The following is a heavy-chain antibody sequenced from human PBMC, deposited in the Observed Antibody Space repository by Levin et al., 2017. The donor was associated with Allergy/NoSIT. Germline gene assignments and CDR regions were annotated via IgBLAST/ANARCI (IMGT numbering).Heavy chain of an antibody. J-gene: IGHJ1*01. CDR3: AGDPLRMCDSGGYLRH. D-gene: IGHD4-17*01. V-gene: IGHV3-30*04. Sequence: GGSLRLSCAASGFTFRSYSMHWVRQAPGKGLDWVAVISYDGSFKAYEDSVQGRFTISRDNSKNTLYLQMSSLRLEDTAVYYCAGDPLRMCDSGGYLRHWGQGTLVTVSS. CDR1: GFTFRSYS. CDR2: ISYDGSFK.